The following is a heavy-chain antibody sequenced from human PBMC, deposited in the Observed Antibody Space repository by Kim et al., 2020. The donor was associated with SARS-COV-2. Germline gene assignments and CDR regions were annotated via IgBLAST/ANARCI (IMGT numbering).Heavy chain of an antibody. D-gene: IGHD5-12*01. V-gene: IGHV3-30*04. CDR2: ISYDGSNK. CDR1: EFSFSSYA. CDR3: ARDGYSGYDYYYGMDV. J-gene: IGHJ6*01. Sequence: GGSLRLSCAASEFSFSSYAMHWVRQAPGKGLEWVAVISYDGSNKYYADSVKGRFTVSRDNSKNTLYLQMNSLRAEDTAVYYCARDGYSGYDYYYGMDVWG.